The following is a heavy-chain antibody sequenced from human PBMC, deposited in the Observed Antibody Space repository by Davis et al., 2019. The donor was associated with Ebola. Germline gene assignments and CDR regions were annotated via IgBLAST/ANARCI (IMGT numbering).Heavy chain of an antibody. Sequence: GESLKISCAASGFTFSSYGMHWVRQAPGKGLEWVAVIWYDGSNKYYVDSVKGRFTISRDNSKNTLYLQMNSLRAEDTAVYYCARVNRHGDPDYWGQGTLVTVSS. D-gene: IGHD4-17*01. CDR3: ARVNRHGDPDY. CDR2: IWYDGSNK. J-gene: IGHJ4*02. CDR1: GFTFSSYG. V-gene: IGHV3-33*01.